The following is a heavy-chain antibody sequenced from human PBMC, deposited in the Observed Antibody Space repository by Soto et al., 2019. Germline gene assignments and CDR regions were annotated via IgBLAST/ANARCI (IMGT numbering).Heavy chain of an antibody. J-gene: IGHJ5*02. V-gene: IGHV1-18*04. D-gene: IGHD3-16*02. CDR3: ARVWGSYRAPSGGAGFDP. CDR1: GYSFTSNA. Sequence: ASVKVSCKASGYSFTSNAITWVRQAPGQGLEWMGWISTYSDDANYAQKFQGRVTITTDTSTNTAYMELRSLRSDDTAVYYCARVWGSYRAPSGGAGFDPWGQGTLVTVSS. CDR2: ISTYSDDA.